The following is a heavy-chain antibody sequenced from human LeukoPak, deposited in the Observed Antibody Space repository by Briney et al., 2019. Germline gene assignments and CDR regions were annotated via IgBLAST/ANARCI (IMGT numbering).Heavy chain of an antibody. CDR1: GGSISSYY. V-gene: IGHV4-59*08. J-gene: IGHJ6*02. Sequence: SETLSLTCTVSGGSISSYYWSWIRQPPGKGLEWIGYIYYSGSTNYNPSLKSRVTISVDTSKNQFSLKLSSVTAADTAVYYCARHIGSGYYYYGMDVWGQGTTVTVSS. CDR3: ARHIGSGYYYYGMDV. CDR2: IYYSGST. D-gene: IGHD3-10*01.